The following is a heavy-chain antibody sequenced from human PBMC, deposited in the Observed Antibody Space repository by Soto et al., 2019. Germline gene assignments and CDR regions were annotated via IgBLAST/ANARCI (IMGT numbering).Heavy chain of an antibody. CDR2: TYYRSKWYN. V-gene: IGHV6-1*01. Sequence: PSQTLSLTCAISGDSVSSNSAAWNWIRQSPSRGLEWLGRTYYRSKWYNDYAVSVKSRITINPDTSKNQFSLQLNSVTPEDTAVYYCARGETHSSSWYWDDFDYWGQGTLVTVSS. J-gene: IGHJ4*02. CDR1: GDSVSSNSAA. D-gene: IGHD6-13*01. CDR3: ARGETHSSSWYWDDFDY.